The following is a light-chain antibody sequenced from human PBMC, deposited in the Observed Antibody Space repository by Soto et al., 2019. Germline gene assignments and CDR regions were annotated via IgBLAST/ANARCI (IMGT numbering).Light chain of an antibody. Sequence: QSVLTQPASVSGSPEQSITLSCTGTSNDVGTYNLVSWYQQHPGKAPKLIIFEGFKRPSGVSNRFSGSKSGNTASLTISGLQAEDEADYYCSSYAGSTTYVFGTGTRSPS. V-gene: IGLV2-23*01. J-gene: IGLJ1*01. CDR1: SNDVGTYNL. CDR2: EGF. CDR3: SSYAGSTTYV.